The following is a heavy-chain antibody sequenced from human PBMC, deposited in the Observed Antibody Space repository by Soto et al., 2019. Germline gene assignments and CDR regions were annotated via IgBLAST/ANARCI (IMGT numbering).Heavy chain of an antibody. D-gene: IGHD3-10*01. CDR1: GFTFSSYA. Sequence: EVQLVESGGGLVQPGGSLRLSCAASGFTFSSYAMHWVRQAPGKGLEYVSAISSNGSSTYYTKYVKGRFTISRNNSKNTLYLQMGSLRAEDMAVYYCARSGGTMVRGIDDAFDIWGQGTMVTVSS. J-gene: IGHJ3*02. CDR2: ISSNGSST. CDR3: ARSGGTMVRGIDDAFDI. V-gene: IGHV3-64*01.